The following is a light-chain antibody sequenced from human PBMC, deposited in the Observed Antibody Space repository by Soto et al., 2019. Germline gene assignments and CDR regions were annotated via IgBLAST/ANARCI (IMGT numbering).Light chain of an antibody. Sequence: QSVLTQPASVSGSPGQSITISCTGTSSDVGGYNYVSWYQQHPGKAPKLMIYDVSNRPSGVSNRFSGSKSGNTASLTISGGQAEDEADYYCSSYTSSSNLVVFGGGTKLTVL. CDR1: SSDVGGYNY. CDR2: DVS. J-gene: IGLJ2*01. CDR3: SSYTSSSNLVV. V-gene: IGLV2-14*01.